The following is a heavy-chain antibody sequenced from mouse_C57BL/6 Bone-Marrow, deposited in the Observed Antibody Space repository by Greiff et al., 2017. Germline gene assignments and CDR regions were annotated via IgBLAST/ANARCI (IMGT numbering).Heavy chain of an antibody. J-gene: IGHJ4*01. CDR2: IHPNSGST. D-gene: IGHD2-3*01. CDR3: ARWLLFYYAMDY. Sequence: QVQLLQPGAELVKPGASVKLSCKASGYTFTSYWMHWVKQRPGQGLEWIGMIHPNSGSTNYNEKFKSKATLTVDKSSSTAYMQLSSLTSEDSAVYYCARWLLFYYAMDYWGQGTSVTVSS. V-gene: IGHV1-64*01. CDR1: GYTFTSYW.